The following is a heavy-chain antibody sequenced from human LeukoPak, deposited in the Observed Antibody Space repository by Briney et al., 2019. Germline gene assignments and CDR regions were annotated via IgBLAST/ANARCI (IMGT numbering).Heavy chain of an antibody. CDR2: IDHNGSPR. J-gene: IGHJ4*02. Sequence: GGSLRLSCAASGFSFNSYSMNWVRQSPGKGLEWISYIDHNGSPRYNTDSVKGRFTISRDNAKNSLYLQMNSLRAEDTAVYYCATDWAWGGFDHWGQGALVTVSS. V-gene: IGHV3-48*04. CDR3: ATDWAWGGFDH. CDR1: GFSFNSYS. D-gene: IGHD3-16*01.